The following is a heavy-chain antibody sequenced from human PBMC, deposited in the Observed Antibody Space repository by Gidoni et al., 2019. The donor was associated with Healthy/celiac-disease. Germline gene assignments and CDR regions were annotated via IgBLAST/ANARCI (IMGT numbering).Heavy chain of an antibody. CDR2: INSDGSST. V-gene: IGHV3-74*01. CDR3: AREREYSGYGETIDY. J-gene: IGHJ4*02. CDR1: GFTFRSYW. Sequence: EVQLVESGGGLVQPGGSLRLSCAASGFTFRSYWMPWVRQAPGKGLVWVSRINSDGSSTSYADSVKGRFTISRDNAKNTLYLQMNSLRAEDTAVYYCAREREYSGYGETIDYWGQGTLVTVSS. D-gene: IGHD5-12*01.